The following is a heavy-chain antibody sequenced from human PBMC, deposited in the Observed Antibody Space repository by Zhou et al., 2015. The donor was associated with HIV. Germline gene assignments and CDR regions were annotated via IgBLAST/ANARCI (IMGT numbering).Heavy chain of an antibody. CDR3: ARDSTYYYDSSGYGGH. D-gene: IGHD3-22*01. CDR1: GFTFTNYG. J-gene: IGHJ1*01. Sequence: QVQLVQSGAEVKKPGASVKVSCKTSGFTFTNYGISWVRQAPGQGLEWMGGIIPIFGTANYAQKFQGRVTITADESTSTAYMELSSLRSEDTAVYYCARDSTYYYDSSGYGGHWGQGTLVTVSS. CDR2: IIPIFGTA. V-gene: IGHV1-69*13.